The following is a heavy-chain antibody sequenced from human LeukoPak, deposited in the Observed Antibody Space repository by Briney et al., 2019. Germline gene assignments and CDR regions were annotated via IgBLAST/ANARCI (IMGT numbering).Heavy chain of an antibody. V-gene: IGHV1-69*05. CDR1: GGTFSSYA. J-gene: IGHJ4*02. D-gene: IGHD6-13*01. Sequence: ASVKVSCKASGGTFSSYAISWVRQSPGQGLEWMGGIIPIFGTANYAQKFQGRVTNTTDESTSTAYMELSSLRSEDTAVYYCARHQQPFPDYFDYWGQGTLVTVSS. CDR3: ARHQQPFPDYFDY. CDR2: IIPIFGTA.